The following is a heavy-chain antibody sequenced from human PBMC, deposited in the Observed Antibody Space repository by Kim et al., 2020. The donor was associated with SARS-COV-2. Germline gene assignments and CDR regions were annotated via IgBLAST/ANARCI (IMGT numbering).Heavy chain of an antibody. D-gene: IGHD2-15*01. J-gene: IGHJ6*02. CDR1: GFIFSSYG. CDR3: ARDHRVVVVVAASYGMDV. Sequence: GGSLRLSCAASGFIFSSYGMHWVRQAPGKGLEWVAVISYDGSNKYYADSVKGRFTISRDNSKNTLYLQMNSLRAEDTAVYYCARDHRVVVVVAASYGMDVWGQGTAVTVSS. CDR2: ISYDGSNK. V-gene: IGHV3-33*05.